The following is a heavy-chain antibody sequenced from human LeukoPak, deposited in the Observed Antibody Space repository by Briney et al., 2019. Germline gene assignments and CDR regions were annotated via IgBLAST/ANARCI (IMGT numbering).Heavy chain of an antibody. V-gene: IGHV3-23*01. J-gene: IGHJ5*02. D-gene: IGHD5-24*01. CDR3: AKARILEHWFDP. Sequence: PGGSLRLPCAASGFTFSSYAMSWVRQAPGKGLEWVSAISGSGGSTYYADSVKGRFTISRDNSKNTLYLQMNSLRAEDTAVYYCAKARILEHWFDPWGQGTLVTVSS. CDR2: ISGSGGST. CDR1: GFTFSSYA.